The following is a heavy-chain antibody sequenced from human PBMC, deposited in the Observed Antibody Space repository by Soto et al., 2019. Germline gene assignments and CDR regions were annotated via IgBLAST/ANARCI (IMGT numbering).Heavy chain of an antibody. CDR2: INPSGGST. D-gene: IGHD3-3*01. J-gene: IGHJ6*04. CDR1: GYTFTSYY. CDR3: AREFARFWEWLPKDYYYGMDV. Sequence: GASVKVSCKASGYTFTSYYMHWVRQAPGQGLEWMGIINPSGGSTSYAQKFRGRVTMTRDTSTSTVYMELSSLRSEETAVYYCAREFARFWEWLPKDYYYGMDVWGKGTTVTVSS. V-gene: IGHV1-46*01.